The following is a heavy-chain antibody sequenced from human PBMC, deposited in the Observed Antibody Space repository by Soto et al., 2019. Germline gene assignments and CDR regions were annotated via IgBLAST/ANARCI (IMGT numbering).Heavy chain of an antibody. CDR2: FDPEGGET. CDR3: ATPFSIVVVPAAIPLAFDI. D-gene: IGHD2-2*01. V-gene: IGHV1-24*01. CDR1: GYTLTELS. Sequence: GASVKVSCKVSGYTLTELSMHWVQQAPGKGLEWMGGFDPEGGETIYAQKFQGRVTMTEDTSTDTAYMELSSLRSEDTAVYYCATPFSIVVVPAAIPLAFDIWGQGTMVTVS. J-gene: IGHJ3*02.